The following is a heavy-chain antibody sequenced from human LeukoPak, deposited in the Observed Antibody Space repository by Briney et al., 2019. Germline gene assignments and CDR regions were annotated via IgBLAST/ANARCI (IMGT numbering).Heavy chain of an antibody. V-gene: IGHV1-2*02. CDR3: ARGFWSGYTFFDY. CDR1: GYTFTGYY. Sequence: ASVKVSCKASGYTFTGYYMDWVRQAPGQGLEWIGWINPNSGGTNYAQKFQGRVTMTRDTSISTAYMELSRLRSDDTSVYYCARGFWSGYTFFDYWGQGILVTVSS. D-gene: IGHD3-3*01. J-gene: IGHJ4*02. CDR2: INPNSGGT.